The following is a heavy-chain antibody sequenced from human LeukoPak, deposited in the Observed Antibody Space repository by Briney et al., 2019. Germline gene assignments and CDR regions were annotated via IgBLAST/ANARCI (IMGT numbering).Heavy chain of an antibody. Sequence: PGGSLRLSCAASGFTFSSYGMHWVRQAPGKGLEWVAFIRYDGSNKYYADSVKGRFTISRDNSKNTLYLQMNSLRAEDTAVYYCAKGLVPSLDAFDIWGQGTMVTVSS. CDR2: IRYDGSNK. CDR1: GFTFSSYG. D-gene: IGHD6-19*01. CDR3: AKGLVPSLDAFDI. J-gene: IGHJ3*02. V-gene: IGHV3-30*02.